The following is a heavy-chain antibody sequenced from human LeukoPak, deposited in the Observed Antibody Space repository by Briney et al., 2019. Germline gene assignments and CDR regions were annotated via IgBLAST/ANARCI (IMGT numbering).Heavy chain of an antibody. V-gene: IGHV3-30*02. CDR3: AKGVSEWGNLGN. CDR2: TRPDKDDK. CDR1: GFRSSNYG. J-gene: IGHJ4*02. Sequence: GGSLRLSCTMSGFRSSNYGLYWVRQAPDKGLEWVAFTRPDKDDKYYSDSVRGRFTISRDNPKNTLYLQMNSLRVEGTALYFCAKGVSEWGNLGNWLRGTLVTVSS. D-gene: IGHD7-27*01.